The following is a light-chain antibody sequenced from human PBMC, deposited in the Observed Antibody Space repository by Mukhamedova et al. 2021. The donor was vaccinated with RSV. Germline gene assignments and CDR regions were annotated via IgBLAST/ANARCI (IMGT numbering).Light chain of an antibody. CDR1: TGAVTSGHY. CDR3: FLSYGNVHV. V-gene: IGLV7-46*01. Sequence: TWGSSTGAVTSGHYPYWFQQKPGQAPRTLIYHTSDKHSWTPARFSGSLLGGKAALTLSGAQPEDEADYHCFLSYGNVHVFGGGTKLTV. J-gene: IGLJ2*01. CDR2: HTS.